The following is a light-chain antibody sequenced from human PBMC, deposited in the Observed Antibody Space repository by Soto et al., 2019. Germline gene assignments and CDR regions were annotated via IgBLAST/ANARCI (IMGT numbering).Light chain of an antibody. CDR1: SSDVGGYNY. CDR2: EVS. J-gene: IGLJ1*01. CDR3: SSYTSSSTPSYG. V-gene: IGLV2-14*01. Sequence: QSVLTQPASVSGSPGQSITISCTGTSSDVGGYNYVSWYQQHPGKAPKLMIYEVSNRPSGVSNRFSGSKSGNTASLTISGLQAEDEADYYCSSYTSSSTPSYGFGTGTKVTVL.